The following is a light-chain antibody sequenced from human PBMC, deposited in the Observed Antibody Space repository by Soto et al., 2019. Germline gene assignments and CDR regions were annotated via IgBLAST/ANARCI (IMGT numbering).Light chain of an antibody. CDR3: QQRSNWPGT. J-gene: IGKJ2*01. CDR2: DSF. CDR1: QSVGSY. V-gene: IGKV3-11*01. Sequence: EVVLTQSPAILSLSPGERATLSCRASQSVGSYLAWYQHIPGQAPRLLIYDSFNRAAGIPPRFSGSGSGTDFTLIISSLEPEDFAVYYCQQRSNWPGTFGRGTKLES.